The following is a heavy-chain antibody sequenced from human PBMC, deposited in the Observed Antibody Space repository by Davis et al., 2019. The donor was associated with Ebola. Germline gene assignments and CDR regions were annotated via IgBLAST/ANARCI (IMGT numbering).Heavy chain of an antibody. CDR1: GGSFSGYY. CDR3: ARHQPGTMIVVVDAFDI. Sequence: MPSETLSLTCAVYGGSFSGYYWSWIRQPPGKGLEWIGEINHSGSTNYNPSLKSRVTISVDTSKNQFSLKLSSVTAADTAVYYCARHQPGTMIVVVDAFDIWGQGTMVTVSS. CDR2: INHSGST. J-gene: IGHJ3*02. D-gene: IGHD3-22*01. V-gene: IGHV4-34*01.